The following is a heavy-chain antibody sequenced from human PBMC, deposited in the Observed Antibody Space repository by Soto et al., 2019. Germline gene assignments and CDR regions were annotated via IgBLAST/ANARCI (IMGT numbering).Heavy chain of an antibody. CDR3: VRDSPIGSTYSGYDGIDY. D-gene: IGHD5-12*01. CDR1: GGTFSNDI. V-gene: IGHV1-69*04. CDR2: IIPLLDIA. Sequence: ASXKVSCKASGGTFSNDIITWVRQAPGQGLEWMGRIIPLLDIANYAQKFQGRVTITADKSTSTAYMELNSLRSEDTAVYYCVRDSPIGSTYSGYDGIDYWGQGTLVTVS. J-gene: IGHJ4*02.